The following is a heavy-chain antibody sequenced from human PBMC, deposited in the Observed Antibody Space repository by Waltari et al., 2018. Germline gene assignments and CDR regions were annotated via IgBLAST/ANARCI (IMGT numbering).Heavy chain of an antibody. J-gene: IGHJ4*02. Sequence: EVHLLESGGDLVHPGGSLRLPCAASIFPFSRYAMNWVRQAPGRGLEWVARVGGDGAAPIYADSVKGRFTISRDNSKTTLYLQMNSLRVEDTAVYYCATLYSDYADYWGQGTLVTVSS. V-gene: IGHV3-23*01. CDR1: IFPFSRYA. D-gene: IGHD4-4*01. CDR3: ATLYSDYADY. CDR2: VGGDGAAP.